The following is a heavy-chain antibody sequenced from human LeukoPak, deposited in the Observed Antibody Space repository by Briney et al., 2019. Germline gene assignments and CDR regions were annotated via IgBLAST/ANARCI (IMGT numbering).Heavy chain of an antibody. CDR1: GGSISSYY. J-gene: IGHJ5*02. D-gene: IGHD4-4*01. CDR2: IYYGGST. Sequence: SETLSLTCTVSGGSISSYYWSWIRQPPGKGLEWIGYIYYGGSTNYNPSLKSRVTISVDTSKNQFSLKLSSVTAADTAVYYCASYSKRRWFDPWGQGTLVTVSS. CDR3: ASYSKRRWFDP. V-gene: IGHV4-59*01.